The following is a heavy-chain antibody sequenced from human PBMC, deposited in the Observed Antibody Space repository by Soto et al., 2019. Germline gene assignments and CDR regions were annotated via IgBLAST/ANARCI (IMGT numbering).Heavy chain of an antibody. J-gene: IGHJ3*02. CDR2: INHSGST. CDR1: GGSFSGYY. D-gene: IGHD4-17*01. CDR3: PICSGPGAVVRGLPAFDT. V-gene: IGHV4-34*01. Sequence: QVQLQQWGAGLLKPSETLSLTCAVYGGSFSGYYWSWIRQPPGKGLEWIGEINHSGSTNYNPSLKGRVTIPGDTPKNQFSLRLGSVTAADTAVYRHPICSGPGAVVRGLPAFDTWGQGTMVTVSS.